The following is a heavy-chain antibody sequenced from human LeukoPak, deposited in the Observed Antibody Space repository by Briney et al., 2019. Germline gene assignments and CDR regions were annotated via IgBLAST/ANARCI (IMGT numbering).Heavy chain of an antibody. J-gene: IGHJ4*02. Sequence: SETLSLTCTVSGGSISSSSSSWGWIRQPPGKGLEWIGSFYYSGGSYYTPSLKSRVTISVDTSKNQFSLKLTSVTAADTAVYYCARHVSAFWSGYSPSYFDYWGQGTLVTVSS. CDR3: ARHVSAFWSGYSPSYFDY. D-gene: IGHD3-3*01. CDR2: FYYSGGS. CDR1: GGSISSSSSS. V-gene: IGHV4-39*01.